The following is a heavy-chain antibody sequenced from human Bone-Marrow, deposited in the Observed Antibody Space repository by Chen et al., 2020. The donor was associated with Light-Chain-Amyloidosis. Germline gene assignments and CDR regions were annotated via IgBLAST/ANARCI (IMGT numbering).Heavy chain of an antibody. CDR2: ISSSSSYI. Sequence: EVQLVESGGGLVKPGGSLRLSCAAPGFTFSSYSMNWVRQAPGKGLEWVSSISSSSSYIYYADSVKGRFTISRDNAKNSLYLQMNSLRAEDTAVYYCARRGAVAGIIDYWGQGTLVTVSS. V-gene: IGHV3-21*01. CDR1: GFTFSSYS. D-gene: IGHD6-19*01. CDR3: ARRGAVAGIIDY. J-gene: IGHJ4*02.